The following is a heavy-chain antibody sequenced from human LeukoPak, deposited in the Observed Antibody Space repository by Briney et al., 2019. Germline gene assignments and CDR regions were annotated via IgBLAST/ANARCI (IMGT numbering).Heavy chain of an antibody. Sequence: PGGSLRLSCAASGFTFSSYSMNWVRQAPGKGLEWVSYISSSSSTIYYADSVKGRFTISRDNAKNSLYLQMNSLRAEDTAVYYCARDLRITMVRGVKYWGQGTLVTVSS. D-gene: IGHD3-10*01. J-gene: IGHJ4*02. CDR2: ISSSSSTI. CDR3: ARDLRITMVRGVKY. V-gene: IGHV3-48*01. CDR1: GFTFSSYS.